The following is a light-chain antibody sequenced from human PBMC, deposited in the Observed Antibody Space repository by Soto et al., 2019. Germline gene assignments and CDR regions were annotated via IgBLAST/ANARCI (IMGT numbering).Light chain of an antibody. Sequence: DIQMTQSPSSLSASVGDRVAIICRASQSISNYLIWYQQKPGKAPKLLIYAASSLQSGVPSRFSGSGSGTDFTLTISSLQPEDFATYYCQQLNSYPLSFGGGTKVDIK. CDR3: QQLNSYPLS. J-gene: IGKJ4*01. CDR2: AAS. V-gene: IGKV1-39*01. CDR1: QSISNY.